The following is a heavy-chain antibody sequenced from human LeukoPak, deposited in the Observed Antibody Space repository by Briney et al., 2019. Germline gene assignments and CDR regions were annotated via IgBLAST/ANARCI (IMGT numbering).Heavy chain of an antibody. Sequence: GASVKVSCKGSGYTFGTYTMHWVRQAPGQRPEWMGWINAGNGNTGYSHKFQGRLTITRDASASIAYMELSSLRSEDTAVYFCARDRFRSTFWDYWGQGTLVTVSS. CDR3: ARDRFRSTFWDY. V-gene: IGHV1-3*01. D-gene: IGHD1-26*01. J-gene: IGHJ4*02. CDR2: INAGNGNT. CDR1: GYTFGTYT.